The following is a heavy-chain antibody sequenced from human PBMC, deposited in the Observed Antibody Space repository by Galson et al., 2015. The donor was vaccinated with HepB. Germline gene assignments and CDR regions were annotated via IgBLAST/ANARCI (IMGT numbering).Heavy chain of an antibody. CDR1: GGSFSGYY. V-gene: IGHV4-34*01. J-gene: IGHJ6*02. Sequence: ETLSLTCTVYGGSFSGYYWNWIRQPPGKGLEWIGAIHHSGRSSHNPSLKSRVTISVDTSKKQFSLKVSSVTAADTATYYCARGNHCSSSSCHSYFEYGLDVWGLGTTVTVSS. D-gene: IGHD2-15*01. CDR2: IHHSGRS. CDR3: ARGNHCSSSSCHSYFEYGLDV.